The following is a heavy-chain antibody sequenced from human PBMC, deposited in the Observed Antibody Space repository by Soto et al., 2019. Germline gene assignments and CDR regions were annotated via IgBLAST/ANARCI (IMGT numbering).Heavy chain of an antibody. CDR3: AKIVVPAASYYFDY. CDR1: GFAFNSYA. V-gene: IGHV3-23*01. D-gene: IGHD2-2*01. CDR2: ISGSGGST. Sequence: GSLRLSCAASGFAFNSYAMSWVRQAPGKGLEWVSAISGSGGSTYYADSVRGRFTISRYNSKNTLYLQMNRLRAEDTAIYYCAKIVVPAASYYFDYWGQGTLVTVSS. J-gene: IGHJ4*02.